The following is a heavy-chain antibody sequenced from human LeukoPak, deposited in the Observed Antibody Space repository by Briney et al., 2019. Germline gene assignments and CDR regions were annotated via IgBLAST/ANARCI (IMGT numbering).Heavy chain of an antibody. CDR1: GGSISSSNYY. CDR2: ISGSGGST. J-gene: IGHJ4*02. Sequence: ETLSLTCTVSGGSISSSNYYWGWVRQAPGKGLEWVSAISGSGGSTYYADSVKGRFTISRDNAKNSLYLQMNSLRAEDTAVYYCARAAYYYDSSGYYYWGQGTLVTVSS. CDR3: ARAAYYYDSSGYYY. D-gene: IGHD3-22*01. V-gene: IGHV3-23*01.